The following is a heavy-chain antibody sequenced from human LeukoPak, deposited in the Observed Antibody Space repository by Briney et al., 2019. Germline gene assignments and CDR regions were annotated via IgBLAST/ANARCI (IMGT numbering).Heavy chain of an antibody. CDR2: ISYDGNNK. Sequence: GRSLRLSCAASGFTFRNYAMHWVRQAPGKGLEWVAVISYDGNNKYYADSVKGRFTISRDNSENTVTLQMTRLRFEDTAMYYFGRGGPGCNSLDYWGQGSLVTVSS. D-gene: IGHD4-23*01. CDR1: GFTFRNYA. V-gene: IGHV3-30-3*01. J-gene: IGHJ4*02. CDR3: GRGGPGCNSLDY.